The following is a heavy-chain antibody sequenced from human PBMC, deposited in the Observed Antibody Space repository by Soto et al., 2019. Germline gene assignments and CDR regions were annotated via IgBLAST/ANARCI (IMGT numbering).Heavy chain of an antibody. Sequence: QVQLVQSGAEVKKPGSSVKVSCQASGSYALNWVRQAPGQGPEWMGGVIPMSGTTRSAQRFQGRVTISADKSTNTAYMELHRLTSADTAVYYCARGSCSSTSCYKEYYFDLWGQGTLVTVSS. D-gene: IGHD2-2*02. V-gene: IGHV1-69*06. CDR3: ARGSCSSTSCYKEYYFDL. CDR1: GSYA. CDR2: VIPMSGTT. J-gene: IGHJ4*02.